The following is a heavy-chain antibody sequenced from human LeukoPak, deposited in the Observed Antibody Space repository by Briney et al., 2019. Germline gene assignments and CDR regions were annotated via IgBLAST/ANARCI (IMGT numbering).Heavy chain of an antibody. CDR1: GYTFTVYY. CDR3: AGELNYYDSSGYCY. J-gene: IGHJ4*02. V-gene: IGHV1-2*02. D-gene: IGHD3-22*01. Sequence: ASVKVSCKASGYTFTVYYMHWVRQAPGQGLEWMGWINPNSGGTNYAQKFQGRVTMTRDTSISTAYMELSRLRSDDTAVYYCAGELNYYDSSGYCYWGQGTLVTVSS. CDR2: INPNSGGT.